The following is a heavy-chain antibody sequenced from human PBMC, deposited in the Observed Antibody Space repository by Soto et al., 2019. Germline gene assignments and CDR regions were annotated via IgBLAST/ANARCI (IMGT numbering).Heavy chain of an antibody. CDR2: ISYDGSNK. J-gene: IGHJ5*02. Sequence: PGGSLRLSCAASGFTFSSYAMHWVRQAPGKGLEWVAVISYDGSNKYYADSVKGRFTISRDNSKNTLYLQMNSLRAEDTAVYYCAKGRWDIVVVPAPPELSWFDPWGQGTLVTVSS. V-gene: IGHV3-30*04. D-gene: IGHD2-2*01. CDR3: AKGRWDIVVVPAPPELSWFDP. CDR1: GFTFSSYA.